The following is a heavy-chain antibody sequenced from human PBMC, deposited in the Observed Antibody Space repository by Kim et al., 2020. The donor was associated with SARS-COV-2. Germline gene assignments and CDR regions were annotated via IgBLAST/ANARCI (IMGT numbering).Heavy chain of an antibody. CDR2: LSYDGYNK. Sequence: GGSLRLSCAASGFTFNLFAMHWVRQAPGKGLEWVAVLSYDGYNKYYADSVKGRFTISRDNSKNTLYLQMNSLSAEDTAIYYCARDDRHYTNPGYWGQGTLVTVSS. J-gene: IGHJ4*02. V-gene: IGHV3-30-3*01. CDR1: GFTFNLFA. D-gene: IGHD4-4*01. CDR3: ARDDRHYTNPGY.